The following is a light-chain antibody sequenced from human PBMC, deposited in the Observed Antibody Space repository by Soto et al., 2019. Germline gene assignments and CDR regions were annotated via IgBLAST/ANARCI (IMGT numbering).Light chain of an antibody. Sequence: EIVLTQSPGTLSLSPGERATLSCRASQSVTSTYLAWYQQKPGQAPRLLIYGASSRAIGIPDRFSGSVSGSDFILTINRLEPEDFAVYYCQQYGSSPPITFGQGTRLEI. V-gene: IGKV3-20*01. J-gene: IGKJ5*01. CDR1: QSVTSTY. CDR3: QQYGSSPPIT. CDR2: GAS.